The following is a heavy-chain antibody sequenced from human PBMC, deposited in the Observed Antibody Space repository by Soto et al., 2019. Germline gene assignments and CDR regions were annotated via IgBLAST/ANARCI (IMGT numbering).Heavy chain of an antibody. CDR1: GGSISSYH. D-gene: IGHD3-10*01. V-gene: IGHV4-59*08. CDR3: ARQGFGSLHGLVDV. Sequence: QVQLQESGPGLVKPSETLSLSCTVSGGSISSYHWSWIRQTPGKGLEWIGYVHYSWGSNYNPSLKSVFAVSLDTSKSQFALNLTSVTATDTAVYYCARQGFGSLHGLVDVWCQGTTVTVSS. CDR2: VHYSWGS. J-gene: IGHJ6*02.